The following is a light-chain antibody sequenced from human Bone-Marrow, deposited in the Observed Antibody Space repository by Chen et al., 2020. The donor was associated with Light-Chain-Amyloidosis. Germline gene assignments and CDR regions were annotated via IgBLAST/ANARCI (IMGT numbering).Light chain of an antibody. Sequence: DIQMTQSPSTLSASVGDRVTSTCRASQSISSWLAWYQQKPGKAPKLLIDKASSLESGVPSRFSGSGSGTEFTLTISSLQPDDFATYYCQQYNSYPWTFGQGTKVEIK. J-gene: IGKJ1*01. CDR3: QQYNSYPWT. CDR2: KAS. V-gene: IGKV1-5*03. CDR1: QSISSW.